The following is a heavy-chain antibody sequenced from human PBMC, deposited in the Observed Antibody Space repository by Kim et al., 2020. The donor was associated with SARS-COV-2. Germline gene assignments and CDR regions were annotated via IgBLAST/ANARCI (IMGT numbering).Heavy chain of an antibody. J-gene: IGHJ4*02. CDR3: ARDLTVCTRGFDC. Sequence: GGSLRLSCEASGLAFSSYWMSWLRQVPGKGLEWVANIKEDGNEKHYVDSVKGRFTISRDNAKNSLYLQMNNLRADDTAIYYCARDLTVCTRGFDCWGQGTLVTVSS. CDR1: GLAFSSYW. V-gene: IGHV3-7*03. CDR2: IKEDGNEK. D-gene: IGHD4-17*01.